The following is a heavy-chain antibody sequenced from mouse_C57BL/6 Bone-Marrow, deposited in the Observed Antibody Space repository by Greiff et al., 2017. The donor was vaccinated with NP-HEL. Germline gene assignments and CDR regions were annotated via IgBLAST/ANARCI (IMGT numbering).Heavy chain of an antibody. J-gene: IGHJ1*03. CDR3: ARQAAYYSNYWYFDV. CDR1: GFTFSDYY. Sequence: DVHLVESGGGLVQPGGSLKLSCAASGFTFSDYYMYWVRQTPEKRLEWVAYISNGGGSTYYPDTVKGRFTISRDNAKNTLYLQMSRLKSEDTAMYYCARQAAYYSNYWYFDVWGTGTTVTVSS. V-gene: IGHV5-12*01. CDR2: ISNGGGST. D-gene: IGHD2-5*01.